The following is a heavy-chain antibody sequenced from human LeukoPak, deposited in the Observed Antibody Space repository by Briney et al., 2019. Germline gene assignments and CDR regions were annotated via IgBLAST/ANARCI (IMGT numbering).Heavy chain of an antibody. CDR2: ISAYNGNT. CDR3: ARRRAKGGAFDI. J-gene: IGHJ3*02. Sequence: GSVKVSRQASCFTLSRYCIRWGGPAPGEGPEWMGWISAYNGNTNYAQKLQGRVTMTTDTSTSTAYMELRSLRSDDTAVYYCARRRAKGGAFDIWGQGTMVTVSS. D-gene: IGHD1-26*01. CDR1: CFTLSRYC. V-gene: IGHV1-18*01.